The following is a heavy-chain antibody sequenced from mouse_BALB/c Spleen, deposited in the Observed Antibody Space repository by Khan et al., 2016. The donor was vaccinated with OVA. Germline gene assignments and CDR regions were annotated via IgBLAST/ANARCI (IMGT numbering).Heavy chain of an antibody. D-gene: IGHD1-1*01. CDR3: ASGRLFLRYPDYFDY. Sequence: VQLKQSGPGLLKPSQSLSLTCTVTGYSITSDYAWNWIRQFPGNKLEWMVYIGYSGSTTYNPSLRSRISITRDTSKNQFFLQLNSVTTEDTATYYCASGRLFLRYPDYFDYWGQGTTLTVSS. CDR1: GYSITSDYA. J-gene: IGHJ2*01. CDR2: IGYSGST. V-gene: IGHV3-2*02.